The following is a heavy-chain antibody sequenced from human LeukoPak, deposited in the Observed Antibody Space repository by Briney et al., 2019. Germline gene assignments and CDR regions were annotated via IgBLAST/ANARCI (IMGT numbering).Heavy chain of an antibody. J-gene: IGHJ4*02. D-gene: IGHD3-10*01. CDR2: ISYDGSNE. CDR1: GFTFSSYA. V-gene: IGHV3-30-3*01. Sequence: GGSLRISCTASGFTFSSYAMHWVRQAPGKGLECVAVISYDGSNEHYADSVKGRFTISRDNSKNTLYLQMNSLRVEDTAVYYCARDLSGGGLDYWGQGTLVTVSS. CDR3: ARDLSGGGLDY.